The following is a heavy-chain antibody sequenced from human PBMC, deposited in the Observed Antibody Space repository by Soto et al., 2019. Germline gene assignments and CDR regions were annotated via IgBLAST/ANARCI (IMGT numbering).Heavy chain of an antibody. Sequence: GASVKVSCKASGYTFTSYGISWVRQAPGQGLEWMGWISAYNGNTNYAQKLQGRVTMTTDTSTSTAYMELRSLRSDDTAVYYCARSDPDILVVVAAAPYNGFDPWGQGTLVTVSS. D-gene: IGHD2-15*01. CDR3: ARSDPDILVVVAAAPYNGFDP. CDR2: ISAYNGNT. CDR1: GYTFTSYG. V-gene: IGHV1-18*01. J-gene: IGHJ5*02.